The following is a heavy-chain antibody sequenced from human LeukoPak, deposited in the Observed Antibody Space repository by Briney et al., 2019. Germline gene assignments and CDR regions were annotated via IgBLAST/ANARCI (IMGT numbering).Heavy chain of an antibody. CDR1: GGYIRSSGFC. J-gene: IGHJ5*02. D-gene: IGHD4-17*01. V-gene: IGHV4-39*01. CDR2: IDYTGRT. Sequence: SETLSLTCAVSGGYIRSSGFCWGWIRQSPEKGLEWIATIDYTGRTFYNPSLKSRVTIFIDTSKNQFSLKLTSVTAADTALYYCARQDDQDHGHPNWFDPWGPGTLVPVSS. CDR3: ARQDDQDHGHPNWFDP.